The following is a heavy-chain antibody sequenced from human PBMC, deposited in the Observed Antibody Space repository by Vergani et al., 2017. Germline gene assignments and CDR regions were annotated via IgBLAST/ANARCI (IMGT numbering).Heavy chain of an antibody. D-gene: IGHD2-8*01. CDR2: ISSSSSTI. Sequence: EVQLVESGGGLVQPGGSLRLSCAASGFTFSSYSMNWVRQAPGKGLEWVSYISSSSSTIYYADSVKGRFTISRDNAKNSLYLQMNSLRAEDTAVYYCARASGVLAYYFDYWGQGTLVTVSS. V-gene: IGHV3-48*04. CDR3: ARASGVLAYYFDY. CDR1: GFTFSSYS. J-gene: IGHJ4*02.